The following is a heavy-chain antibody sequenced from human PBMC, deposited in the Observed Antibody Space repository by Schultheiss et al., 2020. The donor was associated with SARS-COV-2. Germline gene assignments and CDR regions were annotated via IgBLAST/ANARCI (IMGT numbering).Heavy chain of an antibody. CDR2: IIPIFGTA. Sequence: SVKVSCKASGGTFSSYAISWVRQAPGQGLEWMGGIIPIFGTANYAQKFQGRVTITADKSTSTAYMELSSLRSEDTAVYYCARNGEDYGEAFDIWGQGTMVTVSS. J-gene: IGHJ3*02. V-gene: IGHV1-69*06. D-gene: IGHD4-17*01. CDR3: ARNGEDYGEAFDI. CDR1: GGTFSSYA.